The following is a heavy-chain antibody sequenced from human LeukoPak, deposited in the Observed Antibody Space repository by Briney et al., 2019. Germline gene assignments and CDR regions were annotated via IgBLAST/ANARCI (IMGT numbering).Heavy chain of an antibody. CDR1: GYTFISYG. V-gene: IGHV1-18*01. Sequence: ASVKVSCKASGYTFISYGISWVRQAPGQGLEWMGWISAYNGNTNYAQKLQGRVTMTTDTSTSTAYMELRSLRSDDTAVYYYATDQPLLSIHDAFDIWGQGTMVTVSS. CDR2: ISAYNGNT. CDR3: ATDQPLLSIHDAFDI. J-gene: IGHJ3*02. D-gene: IGHD2-2*01.